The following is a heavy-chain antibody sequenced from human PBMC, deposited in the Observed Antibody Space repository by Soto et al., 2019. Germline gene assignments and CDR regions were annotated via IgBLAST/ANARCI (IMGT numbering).Heavy chain of an antibody. D-gene: IGHD3-16*01. CDR1: GFTFSSYA. Sequence: PGGSLRLSCAASGFTFSSYAMSWVRQAPGKGLEWVSAISGSGGSTYYADSVKGRFTISRDNSKNTLYLQMNSLRAEDTAVYYCAKGGGWPVPRYYYGMDVWGQGTTVTVSS. J-gene: IGHJ6*02. V-gene: IGHV3-23*01. CDR2: ISGSGGST. CDR3: AKGGGWPVPRYYYGMDV.